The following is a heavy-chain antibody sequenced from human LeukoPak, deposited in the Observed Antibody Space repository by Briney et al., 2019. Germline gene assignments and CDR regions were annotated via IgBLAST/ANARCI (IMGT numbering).Heavy chain of an antibody. CDR3: AKRLGDQRAFDY. CDR1: GGSISTYY. D-gene: IGHD2-21*02. V-gene: IGHV3-23*01. Sequence: SSETLSLTCTVSGGSISTYYWNWIRQPPGKGLEWISGISGTSGTINYADPVKGRFTISRDNSKNTVYLQMNSLRAEDTAVYYCAKRLGDQRAFDYWGQGTLVTVSS. J-gene: IGHJ4*02. CDR2: ISGTSGTI.